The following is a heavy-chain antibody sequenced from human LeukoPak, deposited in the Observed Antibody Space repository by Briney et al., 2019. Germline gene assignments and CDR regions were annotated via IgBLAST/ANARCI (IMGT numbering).Heavy chain of an antibody. CDR1: GFTFSGSA. V-gene: IGHV3-73*01. CDR2: IRSKANSYAT. J-gene: IGHJ4*02. D-gene: IGHD2-15*01. Sequence: GGSLRLSCAASGFTFSGSAMHWVRQASGKGLEWVGRIRSKANSYATAYAASVNGRFTISRDDSENTAYLQMNSLKTEDTAVYYCTVVRGDCSGGSWCFDQWGQGTLVTVSS. CDR3: TVVRGDCSGGSWCFDQ.